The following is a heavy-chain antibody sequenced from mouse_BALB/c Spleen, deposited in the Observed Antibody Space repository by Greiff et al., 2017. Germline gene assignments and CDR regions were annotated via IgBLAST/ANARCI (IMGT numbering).Heavy chain of an antibody. D-gene: IGHD2-2*01. V-gene: IGHV1S137*01. CDR3: AVWLRAMDY. Sequence: QVQLQQSGAELVRPGVSVKISCKGSGYTFTDYAMHWVKQSHAKSLEWIGVISTYYGDASYNQKFKGKATMTVDKSSSTAYMELARLTSEDSAIYYCAVWLRAMDYWGQGTSVTVSS. J-gene: IGHJ4*01. CDR1: GYTFTDYA. CDR2: ISTYYGDA.